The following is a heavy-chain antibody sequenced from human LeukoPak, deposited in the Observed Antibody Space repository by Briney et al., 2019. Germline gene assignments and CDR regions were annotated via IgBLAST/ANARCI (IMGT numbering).Heavy chain of an antibody. CDR2: ISSSSSTI. V-gene: IGHV3-48*01. CDR3: ARGHPVVPAAPRGPYYNMDV. J-gene: IGHJ6*03. D-gene: IGHD2-2*01. Sequence: PGGSLRLSCAASGFTFSSYSMNWVRQAPGKGLEWVSYISSSSSTIYYADSVKGRFTISRDNAKNSLYLQMNSLRAEDTAVYYXARGHPVVPAAPRGPYYNMDVWGKGTTVTVSS. CDR1: GFTFSSYS.